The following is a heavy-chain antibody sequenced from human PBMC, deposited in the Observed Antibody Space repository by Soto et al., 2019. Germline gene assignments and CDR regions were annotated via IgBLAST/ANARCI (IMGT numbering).Heavy chain of an antibody. CDR1: GYSISSSNW. CDR3: ASKPNSRYYFDY. Sequence: PSETLFLTCAVSGYSISSSNWWGWIRQPPGKGLEWIGYIYYSGSTYYTPSLKSRVTMSVDTSNNQFSLRLNSVTAVDTAVYYCASKPNSRYYFDYWGQGTLVTVSS. D-gene: IGHD5-18*01. V-gene: IGHV4-28*01. J-gene: IGHJ4*02. CDR2: IYYSGST.